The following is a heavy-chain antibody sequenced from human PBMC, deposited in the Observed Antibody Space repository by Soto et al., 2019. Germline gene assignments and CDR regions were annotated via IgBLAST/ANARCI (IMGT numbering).Heavy chain of an antibody. V-gene: IGHV3-23*01. CDR2: ISGSGGST. CDR3: AKNYGSGSYSNYYYYMDV. J-gene: IGHJ6*03. CDR1: GFTFSSYA. Sequence: EVQLLESGGGLVQPGGSLRLSCAASGFTFSSYAMSWVRQAPGKGLEWVLAISGSGGSTYYADSVKGRFTISRDNSKNTLYLQMNSLRAEDTAVYYCAKNYGSGSYSNYYYYMDVWGKGTTVTVSS. D-gene: IGHD3-10*01.